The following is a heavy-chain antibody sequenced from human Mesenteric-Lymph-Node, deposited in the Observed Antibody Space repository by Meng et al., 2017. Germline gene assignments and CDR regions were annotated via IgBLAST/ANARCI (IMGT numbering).Heavy chain of an antibody. D-gene: IGHD2-8*02. CDR3: TREYWSGTDY. J-gene: IGHJ4*02. CDR1: SSYA. CDR2: IYYGGTT. V-gene: IGHV4-39*07. Sequence: SSYAMSWVRQPPGKGLEWIGSIYYGGTTYYNTSLKTRITISVDTSNNQFSLNLKSVTAADTAMYFCTREYWSGTDYWGQGTLVTVSS.